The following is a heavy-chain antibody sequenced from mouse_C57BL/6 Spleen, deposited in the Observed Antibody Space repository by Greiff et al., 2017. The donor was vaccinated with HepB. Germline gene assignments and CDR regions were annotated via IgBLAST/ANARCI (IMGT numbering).Heavy chain of an antibody. CDR1: GYAFSSSW. CDR2: IYPGDGDT. J-gene: IGHJ2*01. V-gene: IGHV1-82*01. CDR3: ARSGGYYPYYFDY. Sequence: LVESGPELVKPGASVKISCKASGYAFSSSWMNWVKQRPGKGLEWIGRIYPGDGDTNYNGKFKGKATLTADKSSSTAYMQLSSLTSEDSAVYFCARSGGYYPYYFDYWGQGTTLTVSS. D-gene: IGHD2-3*01.